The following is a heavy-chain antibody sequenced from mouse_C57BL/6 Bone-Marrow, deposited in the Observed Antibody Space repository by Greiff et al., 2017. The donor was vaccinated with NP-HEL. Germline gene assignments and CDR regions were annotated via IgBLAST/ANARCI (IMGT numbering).Heavy chain of an antibody. D-gene: IGHD1-1*01. CDR2: INPSSGYT. CDR1: GYTFTSYT. Sequence: QVQLQQSGAELARPGASVKMSCKASGYTFTSYTMHWVKQRPGQGLEWIGYINPSSGYTKYNQKFKDKATLTADKSSSTAYMQLSILTSEDTAVYYCAKDSYYYGSSYEYWGQGTTLTVSS. CDR3: AKDSYYYGSSYEY. J-gene: IGHJ2*01. V-gene: IGHV1-4*01.